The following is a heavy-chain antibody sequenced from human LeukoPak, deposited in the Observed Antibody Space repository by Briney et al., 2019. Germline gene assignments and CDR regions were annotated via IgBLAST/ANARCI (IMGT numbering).Heavy chain of an antibody. D-gene: IGHD6-6*01. V-gene: IGHV4-39*01. Sequence: SETLSLTCTVSGGSISSSSYYWGWIRQPPGKGLEWIGSIYYSGSTYYNPSLKSRVTISVDTSKNQFSLKLSSVTAADTAVYYCARSESIASYYFDYWGQGTLVTVSS. CDR3: ARSESIASYYFDY. CDR1: GGSISSSSYY. CDR2: IYYSGST. J-gene: IGHJ4*02.